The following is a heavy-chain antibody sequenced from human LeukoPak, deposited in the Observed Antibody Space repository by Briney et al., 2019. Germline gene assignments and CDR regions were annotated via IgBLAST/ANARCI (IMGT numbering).Heavy chain of an antibody. CDR1: GGSMSSYY. CDR3: ARHVGGGSSTGFDF. V-gene: IGHV4-59*08. D-gene: IGHD2-2*01. Sequence: PSETLSLTCTVSGGSMSSYYWSWIRQPPGKGLEWIAYIYYSGSTSYNPSLKSRVTILVDTSNNQFSLKLSSVTAADTAVYYCARHVGGGSSTGFDFWGQGTLATVSS. CDR2: IYYSGST. J-gene: IGHJ4*02.